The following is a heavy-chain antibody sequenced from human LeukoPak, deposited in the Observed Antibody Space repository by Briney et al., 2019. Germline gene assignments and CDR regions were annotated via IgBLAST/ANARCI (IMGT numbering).Heavy chain of an antibody. CDR2: IYYSGST. V-gene: IGHV4-59*01. J-gene: IGHJ4*02. Sequence: TLSLTCTVSGGSISSYYWSWIRQPPGQGLEWIGYIYYSGSTNYNPSLKSRVTISVDTSENQFSLKLSSVTAADAAVYYCARGQLWFDYWGQGTLVTVSS. CDR3: ARGQLWFDY. D-gene: IGHD5-18*01. CDR1: GGSISSYY.